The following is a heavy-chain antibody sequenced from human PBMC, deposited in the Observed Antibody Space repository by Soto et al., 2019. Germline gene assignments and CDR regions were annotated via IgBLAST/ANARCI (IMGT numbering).Heavy chain of an antibody. D-gene: IGHD4-17*01. CDR2: IYSGGST. CDR3: AREAYGDLGGMDV. V-gene: IGHV3-53*01. CDR1: GFTVSSNY. Sequence: EVQLVESGGGLIQPGGSLRLSCAASGFTVSSNYMSWVRQAPGKGLEWVSVIYSGGSTYYADSVKGRFTISRDKSKNTLYLQMNSLRAEDTAVYYCAREAYGDLGGMDVWGQGTTVTVSS. J-gene: IGHJ6*02.